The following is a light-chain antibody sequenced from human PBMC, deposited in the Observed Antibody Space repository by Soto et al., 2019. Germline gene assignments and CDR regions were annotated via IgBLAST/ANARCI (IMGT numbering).Light chain of an antibody. CDR2: KVS. Sequence: DIQMTQSPSTLSAFVGDRVTITCRASQSINTWLAWYQQKPGKVPKLLIYKVSTLGSGVPSRFTGSGSGTEFTLTISSLQSDDVATYYCQQYNSYWTFGQGTKVEIK. CDR1: QSINTW. J-gene: IGKJ1*01. V-gene: IGKV1-5*03. CDR3: QQYNSYWT.